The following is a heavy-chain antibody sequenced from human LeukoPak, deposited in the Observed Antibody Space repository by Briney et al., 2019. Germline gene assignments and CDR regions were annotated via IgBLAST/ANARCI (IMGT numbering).Heavy chain of an antibody. J-gene: IGHJ4*02. D-gene: IGHD3-10*01. CDR2: INHSGST. Sequence: PSETLSLTCAVYGGSFSGYYWSWIRQPPGKGLEWIGEINHSGSTNYNPSLKSRVTISVDTSKNQFSLKLSSVTAADTAVYYCASRTMVRRVIRRAFDYWGQGTLVTVSS. CDR3: ASRTMVRRVIRRAFDY. CDR1: GGSFSGYY. V-gene: IGHV4-34*01.